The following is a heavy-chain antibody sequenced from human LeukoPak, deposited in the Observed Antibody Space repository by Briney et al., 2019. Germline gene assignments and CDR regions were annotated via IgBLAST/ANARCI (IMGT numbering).Heavy chain of an antibody. J-gene: IGHJ4*02. CDR3: ARDLRAVAGIFDY. V-gene: IGHV3-30*03. CDR2: ISYDGSNK. Sequence: PGRSLRLSCAASGFTFSSYGMHWVRQAPGKGLEWVAVISYDGSNKYYADSVKGRFTISRDNSKNTLYLQMNSLRAEDTAVYYCARDLRAVAGIFDYWGQRTLVTVSS. CDR1: GFTFSSYG. D-gene: IGHD6-19*01.